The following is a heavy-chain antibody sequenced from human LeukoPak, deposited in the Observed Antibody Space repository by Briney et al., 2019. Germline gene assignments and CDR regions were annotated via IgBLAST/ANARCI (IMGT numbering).Heavy chain of an antibody. D-gene: IGHD2-2*01. Sequence: SETLSLTCAVSGFSISSGYYWGWIRQPPGKGLEWIGSISQSGSTYFNPSLKSRVTMSVDTSKNQFSLKLTSMTAADTAVYYCARTYCSSSSCGFGNYWGQGTLVTVSS. CDR3: ARTYCSSSSCGFGNY. CDR2: ISQSGST. V-gene: IGHV4-38-2*01. CDR1: GFSISSGYY. J-gene: IGHJ4*02.